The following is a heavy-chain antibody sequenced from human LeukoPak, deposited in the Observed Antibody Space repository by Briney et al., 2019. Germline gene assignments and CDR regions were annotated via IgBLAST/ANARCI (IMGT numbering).Heavy chain of an antibody. Sequence: GRSLRLSCAASGFTFSSYGMHWVRQAPGKGLEWVAVISYDGSNKYYADSVKGRFTISRDNAKNSLYLQMNSLRAEDTALYYCAKDIEYYYDSSGYYDYWGQGTLVTVSS. J-gene: IGHJ4*02. CDR2: ISYDGSNK. CDR1: GFTFSSYG. D-gene: IGHD3-22*01. V-gene: IGHV3-30*18. CDR3: AKDIEYYYDSSGYYDY.